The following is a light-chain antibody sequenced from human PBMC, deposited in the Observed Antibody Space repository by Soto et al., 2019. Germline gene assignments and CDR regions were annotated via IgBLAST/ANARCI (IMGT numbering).Light chain of an antibody. CDR1: SSDVGGYNY. CDR2: EVS. V-gene: IGLV2-14*01. Sequence: QSALTQPVSVSGSPGQSITISCTGSSSDVGGYNYVSWYQQHPGKAPKLTIYEVSNRASGASNRFSGSKSGNTASLTISGLQAEDEADYYCSSYTSSSIYVFGTGTKLTVL. CDR3: SSYTSSSIYV. J-gene: IGLJ1*01.